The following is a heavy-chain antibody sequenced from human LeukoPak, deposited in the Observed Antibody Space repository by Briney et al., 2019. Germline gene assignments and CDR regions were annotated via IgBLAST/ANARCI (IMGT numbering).Heavy chain of an antibody. CDR3: ARRDYASWFDP. CDR1: GDSITSGAFY. Sequence: PSETLSLTCNVSGDSITSGAFYWAWIRQSPRKELEWIGNVYYSGSTQYNPSLRGRVSISMDKTKNQFSLNLNSVSVTDTAIYYCARRDYASWFDPWGQGTIVTVSS. V-gene: IGHV4-39*01. CDR2: VYYSGST. D-gene: IGHD4/OR15-4a*01. J-gene: IGHJ5*02.